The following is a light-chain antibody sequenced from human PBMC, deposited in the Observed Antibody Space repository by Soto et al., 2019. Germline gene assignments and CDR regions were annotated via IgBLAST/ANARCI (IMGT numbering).Light chain of an antibody. Sequence: QPVLTQSPSASASLGASVKLTCTLTSGHSNYAIAWHQQQSEKGPRYLMKLNSDGSHSKGEGIPYRFSGSSSGAERYLTISSLQSEDEADYYCQTWGSGIVVFGGGTKLTVL. J-gene: IGLJ2*01. V-gene: IGLV4-69*01. CDR1: SGHSNYA. CDR3: QTWGSGIVV. CDR2: LNSDGSH.